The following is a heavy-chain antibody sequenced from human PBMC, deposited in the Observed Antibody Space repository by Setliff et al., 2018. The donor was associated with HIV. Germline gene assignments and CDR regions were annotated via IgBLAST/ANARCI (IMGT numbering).Heavy chain of an antibody. J-gene: IGHJ6*02. CDR1: GGSISSNW. V-gene: IGHV4-4*02. CDR2: IYHSGST. CDR3: ARANYYYYYGMDV. Sequence: PSETLSLTCAVSGGSISSNWWSWVRQSPGKGLEWIGEIYHSGSTHYNPSLQSRVTISVDKSKSQFSLKLSSVTAADTAVYYCARANYYYYYGMDVWGQGTTVTVSS.